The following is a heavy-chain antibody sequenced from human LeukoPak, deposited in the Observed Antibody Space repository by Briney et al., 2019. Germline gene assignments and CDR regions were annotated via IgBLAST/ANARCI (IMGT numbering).Heavy chain of an antibody. J-gene: IGHJ4*02. CDR3: ARVSLMVRGVQYYFDY. D-gene: IGHD3-10*01. Sequence: GESLKISCKGSGYSFTSYWIGWVRQMPGKGLEWMGIIYPGDSDTRYRPSFQGQVTISADKSISTAYLQWSSLKASDTAMYYCARVSLMVRGVQYYFDYWGQGTLVTVSS. CDR1: GYSFTSYW. CDR2: IYPGDSDT. V-gene: IGHV5-51*01.